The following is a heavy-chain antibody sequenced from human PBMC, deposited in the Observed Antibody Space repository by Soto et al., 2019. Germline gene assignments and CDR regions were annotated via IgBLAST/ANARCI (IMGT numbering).Heavy chain of an antibody. D-gene: IGHD3-3*01. CDR2: ISGRGSTI. CDR3: VRDDFWSGYYRYFDY. CDR1: GFDFSDYY. V-gene: IGHV3-11*01. Sequence: PGGSLRLSCTASGFDFSDYYMSWIRQAPGKGLEWISYISGRGSTIYYTDSVKGRFTISRDNAKSSLYLQMNSLRAEDTAVYYCVRDDFWSGYYRYFDYWGQGTLVTVS. J-gene: IGHJ4*02.